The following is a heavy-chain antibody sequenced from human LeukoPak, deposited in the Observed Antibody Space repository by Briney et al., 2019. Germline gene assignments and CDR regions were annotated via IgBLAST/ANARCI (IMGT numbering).Heavy chain of an antibody. V-gene: IGHV4-34*01. Sequence: TSETLSLTCAVYGGSFSGYYWSWIRQPPGKGLEWMGEINHSGSTNYNPSLKSRVTISVDTSKNQFSLKLSSVTAADTAVYYCARVRALLYYYDSSGYYGTLGYYYYYYMDVWGKGTTVTVSS. J-gene: IGHJ6*03. D-gene: IGHD3-22*01. CDR3: ARVRALLYYYDSSGYYGTLGYYYYYYMDV. CDR1: GGSFSGYY. CDR2: INHSGST.